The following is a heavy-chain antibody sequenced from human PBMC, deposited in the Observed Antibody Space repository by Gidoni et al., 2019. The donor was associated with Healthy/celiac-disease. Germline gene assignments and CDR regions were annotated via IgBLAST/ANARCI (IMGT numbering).Heavy chain of an antibody. D-gene: IGHD2-2*01. Sequence: QVQLQESGPGLVKPSETLSLTCTVSGGSLSSYYWSWIRQPPGKGLEWIGYIYYSGSTNYNPSLKSRVTISVDTSKNQFSLKLSSVTAADTAVYYCARLTEYQLLSFRYRWFDPWGQGTLVTVSS. CDR2: IYYSGST. CDR1: GGSLSSYY. J-gene: IGHJ5*02. CDR3: ARLTEYQLLSFRYRWFDP. V-gene: IGHV4-59*08.